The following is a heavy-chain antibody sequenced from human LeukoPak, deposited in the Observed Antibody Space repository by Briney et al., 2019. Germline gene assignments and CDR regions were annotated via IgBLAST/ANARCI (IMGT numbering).Heavy chain of an antibody. V-gene: IGHV4-59*01. CDR1: GGSISSYY. CDR3: ARVTYYYDSSGYYSAFDI. Sequence: SETLSLTCTVSGGSISSYYWSWIRQPPGKGLEWIGYIYYSGSTNYNPSLKSRVTISVDTSKNQFSLKLSSVTAADTAVYYCARVTYYYDSSGYYSAFDIWGQGTMVTISS. CDR2: IYYSGST. J-gene: IGHJ3*02. D-gene: IGHD3-22*01.